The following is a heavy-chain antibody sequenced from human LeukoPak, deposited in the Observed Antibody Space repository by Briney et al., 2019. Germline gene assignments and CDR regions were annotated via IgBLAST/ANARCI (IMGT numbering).Heavy chain of an antibody. J-gene: IGHJ6*02. CDR1: GGSISSYY. CDR2: IYYSGST. D-gene: IGHD1/OR15-1a*01. V-gene: IGHV4-59*01. CDR3: ARGGEQWSYYYYGMDV. Sequence: PSETLSLTCTVSGGSISSYYWSWIRQPPGKGLEWIGYIYYSGSTNYNPSLKSRVTISVDTSKNQFSLKPSSVTAADTAVYYCARGGEQWSYYYYGMDVWGQGTTVTVSS.